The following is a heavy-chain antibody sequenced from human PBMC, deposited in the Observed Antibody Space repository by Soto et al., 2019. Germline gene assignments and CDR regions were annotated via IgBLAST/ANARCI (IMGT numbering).Heavy chain of an antibody. V-gene: IGHV1-69*01. CDR2: TIPMFATA. Sequence: QVHLVQSGAEVKKPGSSVNVSCKASGGSFSNYIFAWVRQAPGQGLEWMGGTIPMFATAQYAQKLQGRVTITADESTSTVYMDLTSLTSDDTAVYYWARGLFGQQWLVGFDTWGQGTLVTVS. D-gene: IGHD6-19*01. CDR3: ARGLFGQQWLVGFDT. J-gene: IGHJ4*02. CDR1: GGSFSNYI.